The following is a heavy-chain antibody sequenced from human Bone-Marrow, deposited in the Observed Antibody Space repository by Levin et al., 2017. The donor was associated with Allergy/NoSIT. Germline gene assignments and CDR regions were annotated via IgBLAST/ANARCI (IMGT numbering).Heavy chain of an antibody. D-gene: IGHD1-7*01. CDR1: GFFFDDYA. J-gene: IGHJ4*02. CDR2: LSWDSNSI. V-gene: IGHV3-9*01. CDR3: ARDDNIGGTLYVEY. Sequence: GGSLRLSCAASGFFFDDYAMHWVRQRPGRGLEWVSSLSWDSNSIDYADSVKGRFTISRDNAKNTLYLQMNSLRPEDTAFYFCARDDNIGGTLYVEYWGQGILVTVSS.